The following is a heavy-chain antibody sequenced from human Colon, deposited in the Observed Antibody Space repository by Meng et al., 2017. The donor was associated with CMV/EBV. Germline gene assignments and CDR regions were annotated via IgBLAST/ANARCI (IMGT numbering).Heavy chain of an antibody. Sequence: GGSLRLSCAASGFTFSSSGMHWVRQAPGKGLEWVALISYDGSIKYYVDSVKGRFTISRDNSKNTLSLQMNSLRVEDTAVYYCAKDYSSGYVFIDYWGQGTLVTVSS. CDR3: AKDYSSGYVFIDY. CDR1: GFTFSSSG. J-gene: IGHJ4*02. CDR2: ISYDGSIK. V-gene: IGHV3-30*12. D-gene: IGHD5-12*01.